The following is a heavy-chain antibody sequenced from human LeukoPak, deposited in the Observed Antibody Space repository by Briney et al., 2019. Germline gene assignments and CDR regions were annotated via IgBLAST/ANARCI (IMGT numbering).Heavy chain of an antibody. V-gene: IGHV3-64*01. D-gene: IGHD1-26*01. J-gene: IGHJ4*02. CDR2: ISSNGGST. CDR1: GFISSSYA. Sequence: GGSLRLSCAASGFISSSYAMHWVRQAPAKGLEYVSAISSNGGSTYYANSVKGRFTISRDNSKNTLYLQMGSLRAEDMAVYYCARSSGSYIGAVDYSGQGTLVTVSS. CDR3: ARSSGSYIGAVDY.